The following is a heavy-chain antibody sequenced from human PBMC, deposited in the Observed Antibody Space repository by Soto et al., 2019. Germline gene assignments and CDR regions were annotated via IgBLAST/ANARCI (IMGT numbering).Heavy chain of an antibody. CDR1: GFTVSSNY. J-gene: IGHJ6*02. V-gene: IGHV3-53*01. CDR2: IYSGGST. Sequence: EVQLVESGGGLIQPGGSLRLSCAASGFTVSSNYMSWVRQAPGKGLEWVSVIYSGGSTYYADSVKGRFTISRDNSKNTRQFRRNSLRAEDTAVYYWARVGGYVRSYYGKDVWGPGTTVTVSS. CDR3: ARVGGYVRSYYGKDV. D-gene: IGHD5-18*01.